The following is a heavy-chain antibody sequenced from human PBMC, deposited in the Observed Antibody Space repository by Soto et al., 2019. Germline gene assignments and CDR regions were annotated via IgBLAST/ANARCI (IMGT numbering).Heavy chain of an antibody. CDR3: ASPDVDTAMAPAY. CDR2: IWYDGSNK. J-gene: IGHJ4*02. D-gene: IGHD5-18*01. V-gene: IGHV3-33*01. CDR1: GFPLSGYG. Sequence: SRLLCCSSAGFPLSGYGMHCVRQVPGKGLEWVAVIWYDGSNKYYADSVKGRFTISRDNSKNTLYLQMNSLRAEDTAVYYCASPDVDTAMAPAYWGQGTLVTVSS.